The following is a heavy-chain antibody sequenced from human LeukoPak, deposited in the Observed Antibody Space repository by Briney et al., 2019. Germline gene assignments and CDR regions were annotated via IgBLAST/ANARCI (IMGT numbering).Heavy chain of an antibody. CDR2: ISGSGGST. Sequence: GSLRLSCAASGFTFSSYAMSWVRQAPGKGLEWGSAISGSGGSTYYADSVKGRFTISRDNPKNTLYLQMNSLRAEDTAVYYCAKYYDFWSGYSPRFAGYGMDVWGQGTTVTVSS. CDR3: AKYYDFWSGYSPRFAGYGMDV. D-gene: IGHD3-3*01. J-gene: IGHJ6*02. V-gene: IGHV3-23*01. CDR1: GFTFSSYA.